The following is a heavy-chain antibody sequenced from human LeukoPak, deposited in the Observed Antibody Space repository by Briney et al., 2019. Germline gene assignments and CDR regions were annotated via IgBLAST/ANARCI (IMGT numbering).Heavy chain of an antibody. CDR2: INPSGGST. Sequence: ASVKVSCKASGCTFTSYYMHWVRQAPGQGLEWMGIINPSGGSTSYAQKFQGRVTMTRDTSTSTVYMELSSLRSEDTAVYYCARAPALNLWSGENYFDYWGQGTLVTVSS. J-gene: IGHJ4*02. D-gene: IGHD3-10*01. V-gene: IGHV1-46*03. CDR1: GCTFTSYY. CDR3: ARAPALNLWSGENYFDY.